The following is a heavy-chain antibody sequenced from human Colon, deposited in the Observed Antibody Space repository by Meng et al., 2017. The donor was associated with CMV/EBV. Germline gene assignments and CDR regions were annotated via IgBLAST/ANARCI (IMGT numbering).Heavy chain of an antibody. V-gene: IGHV3-73*01. Sequence: ASGFTFSGSAMPWVRQASGKGLEWVGRIRSKANSYTTAYAASVKGRFTISRDDSKNTAYLQMNSLKTEDTAVYYCTRHPLVGSGSLWGQGTLVTVSS. CDR3: TRHPLVGSGSL. D-gene: IGHD3-22*01. J-gene: IGHJ4*02. CDR2: IRSKANSYTT. CDR1: GFTFSGSA.